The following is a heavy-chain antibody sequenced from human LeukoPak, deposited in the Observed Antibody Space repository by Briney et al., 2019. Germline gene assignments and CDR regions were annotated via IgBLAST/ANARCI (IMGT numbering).Heavy chain of an antibody. D-gene: IGHD6-13*01. J-gene: IGHJ4*02. CDR3: ARGSGAAAGPNDY. V-gene: IGHV4-34*01. CDR2: INHSGST. CDR1: GGSFSGYY. Sequence: SETLSLTCAVYGGSFSGYYWSWIRQPPGKGPEWIGEINHSGSTNYNPSLKSRVTISVDTSKNQFSLKLSSVTAADTAVYYCARGSGAAAGPNDYWGQGTLVTVSS.